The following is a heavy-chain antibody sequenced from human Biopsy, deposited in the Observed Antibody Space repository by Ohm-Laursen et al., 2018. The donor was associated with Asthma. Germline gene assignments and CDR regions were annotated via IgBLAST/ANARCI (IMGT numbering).Heavy chain of an antibody. Sequence: TLSLTCAVSGGSMSSSSYYWGWIRQPPGKGLEWMGSISYTGSAYHNPSLKSRVTISEDTSKNPFSLKLSSVTAADTAVYYCARHWDWGSFFDYWGQGTPVTVSS. J-gene: IGHJ4*02. CDR1: GGSMSSSSYY. CDR2: ISYTGSA. V-gene: IGHV4-39*01. CDR3: ARHWDWGSFFDY. D-gene: IGHD7-27*01.